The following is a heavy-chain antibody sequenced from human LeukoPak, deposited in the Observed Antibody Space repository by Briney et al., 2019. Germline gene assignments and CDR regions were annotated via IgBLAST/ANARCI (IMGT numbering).Heavy chain of an antibody. CDR2: IWYDGSNK. Sequence: GGSLRLSCAASGFTFSSYGMHWVRQAPGKGLEWVAVIWYDGSNKYYADSVNGRFTISRDNYKSTLYLQMNSLRAEDTAVYYCAKDNHNIAAAEGYYYYYYMDVWGKGTTVTVSS. V-gene: IGHV3-33*06. CDR1: GFTFSSYG. CDR3: AKDNHNIAAAEGYYYYYYMDV. J-gene: IGHJ6*03. D-gene: IGHD6-13*01.